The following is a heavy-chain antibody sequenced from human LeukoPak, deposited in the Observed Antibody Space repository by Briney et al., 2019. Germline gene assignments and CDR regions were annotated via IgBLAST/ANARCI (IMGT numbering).Heavy chain of an antibody. CDR1: GFTFSSYW. D-gene: IGHD3-3*01. Sequence: GGSLRLSCAASGFTFSSYWMSWVRQAPGKGLEWVANIKQDGSEKYYVDSVKGRFTISRDNAKNPLYLQMNSLRAEDTAVYYCARARGRFLEWLLYHDYYYMDVWGKGTTVTVSS. CDR2: IKQDGSEK. CDR3: ARARGRFLEWLLYHDYYYMDV. V-gene: IGHV3-7*01. J-gene: IGHJ6*03.